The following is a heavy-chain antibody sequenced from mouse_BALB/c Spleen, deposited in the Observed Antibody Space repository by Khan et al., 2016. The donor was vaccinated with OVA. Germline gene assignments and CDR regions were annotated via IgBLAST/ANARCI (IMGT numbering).Heavy chain of an antibody. CDR2: IWSGGST. D-gene: IGHD2-4*01. Sequence: QVQLKESGPGLVQPSQSLSITCTVSGFSLTSYGVHWVRQSPGKGLEWLGVIWSGGSTDYDAAFISRLSISKDNSKSQVFFKMNSLQANDTAIYYCARNYDYDEGLAYWGQGTLVTVSA. CDR1: GFSLTSYG. CDR3: ARNYDYDEGLAY. V-gene: IGHV2-2*02. J-gene: IGHJ3*01.